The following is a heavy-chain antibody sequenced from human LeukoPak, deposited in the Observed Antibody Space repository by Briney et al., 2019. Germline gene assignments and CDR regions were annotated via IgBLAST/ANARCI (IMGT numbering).Heavy chain of an antibody. CDR2: IYSGGST. D-gene: IGHD3-16*01. CDR1: GFTVSSNY. CDR3: ASHYDYVWGSYFDY. Sequence: GGSLRLSCAASGFTVSSNYMSWVRQAPGKGLEWVSVIYSGGSTYYADSVKGIFTISRDNSKNTLYLQMNSLRAEDTAVYYCASHYDYVWGSYFDYWGQGTLVTVSS. J-gene: IGHJ4*02. V-gene: IGHV3-66*04.